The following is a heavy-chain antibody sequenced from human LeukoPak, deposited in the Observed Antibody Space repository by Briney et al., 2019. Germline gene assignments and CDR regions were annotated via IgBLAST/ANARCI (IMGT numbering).Heavy chain of an antibody. CDR1: GGTFSSYA. V-gene: IGHV1-69*13. CDR3: ARTLIVGAIGWFDP. J-gene: IGHJ5*02. CDR2: IIPIFGTA. Sequence: ASVKVSCKASGGTFSSYAISWVRQAPGQGLEWMGGIIPIFGTANYAQKFQGRVTITADESTSTAYMELSSLRSEDTAVYYCARTLIVGAIGWFDPWGQGTLVTVSS. D-gene: IGHD1-26*01.